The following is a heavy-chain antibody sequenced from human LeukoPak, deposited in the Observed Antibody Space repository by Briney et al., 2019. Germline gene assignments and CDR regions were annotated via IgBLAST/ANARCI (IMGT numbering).Heavy chain of an antibody. Sequence: GSLRLSCAASGFTFSSYGMHWVRQAPGKGLEWVAFIRYDGSNKYYADSVKGRFTISRDNSKNTLYLQMNSLRAEDTAVYYCAKLFRVIAIDDAFDIWGQGTMVTVSS. J-gene: IGHJ3*02. CDR2: IRYDGSNK. D-gene: IGHD2-21*01. CDR1: GFTFSSYG. CDR3: AKLFRVIAIDDAFDI. V-gene: IGHV3-30*02.